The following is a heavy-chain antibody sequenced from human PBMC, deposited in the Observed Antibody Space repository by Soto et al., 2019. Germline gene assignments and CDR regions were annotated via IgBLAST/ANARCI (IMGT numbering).Heavy chain of an antibody. Sequence: QVQLQESGPGLGQPSQTLSLACTVSGGSISSGGYYWSWIRQHPGKGLEWIGYIYYSGSTYYNPSLKSRVTISVDTSKNQFSLRLSSVTAADTAVYYCARDRDGYNSIDYWGQGTLVTVSS. CDR1: GGSISSGGYY. D-gene: IGHD5-12*01. CDR2: IYYSGST. V-gene: IGHV4-31*03. J-gene: IGHJ4*02. CDR3: ARDRDGYNSIDY.